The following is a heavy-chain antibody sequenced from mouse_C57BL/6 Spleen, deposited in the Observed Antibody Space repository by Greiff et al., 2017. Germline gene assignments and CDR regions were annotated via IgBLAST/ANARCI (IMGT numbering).Heavy chain of an antibody. J-gene: IGHJ4*01. CDR2: ISSGSSTI. CDR3: ATEGDY. Sequence: EVKLVESGGGLVKPGGSLKLSCAASGFTFSDYGMHWVRQAPEKGLEWVAYISSGSSTIYYADTVKGRFTISRDKAKNTLFLQMTSLRSEDAAMYYCATEGDYWGQGASVTVAS. V-gene: IGHV5-17*01. CDR1: GFTFSDYG.